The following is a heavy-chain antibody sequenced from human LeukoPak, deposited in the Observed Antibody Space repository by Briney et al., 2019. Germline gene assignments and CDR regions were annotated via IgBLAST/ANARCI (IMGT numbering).Heavy chain of an antibody. J-gene: IGHJ5*02. V-gene: IGHV4-39*01. D-gene: IGHD2-2*01. CDR2: IYYSGST. CDR3: ARRNGYCSSTSCHNWFDP. Sequence: SETLSLTCTVSGGSISSSSYYWGWIRQPPGKGLEWIGSIYYSGSTYYNPSLKSRVTISVDASKNQFSLKLSSVTAADTAVYYCARRNGYCSSTSCHNWFDPWGQGTLVTVSS. CDR1: GGSISSSSYY.